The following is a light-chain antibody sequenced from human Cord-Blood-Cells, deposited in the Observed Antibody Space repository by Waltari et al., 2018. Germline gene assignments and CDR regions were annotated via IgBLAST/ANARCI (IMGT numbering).Light chain of an antibody. CDR3: QQRSNWPKLT. Sequence: IALTQSPATLSLSHGERATLSCRASQSVSSYLAWYQQKTGQAPRLLIYDASNRATGIPARCSGSGSGTDFTLTISSLEPEDFAVYYCQQRSNWPKLTFGGGTKVEIK. CDR2: DAS. V-gene: IGKV3-11*01. J-gene: IGKJ4*01. CDR1: QSVSSY.